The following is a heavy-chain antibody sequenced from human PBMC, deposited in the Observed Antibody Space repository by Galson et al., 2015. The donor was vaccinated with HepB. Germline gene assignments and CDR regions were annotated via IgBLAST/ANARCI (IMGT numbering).Heavy chain of an antibody. Sequence: SLRLSCAASGFTFSSYSMNWVRQAPGKGLEWVSYISSSSSSYIYYADSVKGRFTISSDNAKNSLYLQMNSLRDEDTAVYYCARGPFYSGSDYDLGGAFDIWGQGTMVTVSS. CDR1: GFTFSSYS. CDR3: ARGPFYSGSDYDLGGAFDI. J-gene: IGHJ3*02. D-gene: IGHD1-26*01. V-gene: IGHV3-21*05. CDR2: ISSSSSSYI.